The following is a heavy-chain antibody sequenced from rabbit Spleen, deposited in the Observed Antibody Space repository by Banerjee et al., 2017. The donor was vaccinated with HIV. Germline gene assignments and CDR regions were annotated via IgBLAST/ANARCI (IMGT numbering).Heavy chain of an antibody. J-gene: IGHJ2*01. CDR1: GFSFSSSYD. Sequence: QEQLEESGGGLVKPEGSLTLTCTASGFSFSSSYDMCWVRQAPGKGPEWIGCIYTGNGKTYYASWAKGRFTISKSSSTTVTLQMTSLTDADTATYFCARDDRDGAYMCDRLNLWGPGTLVTVS. V-gene: IGHV1S45*01. CDR3: ARDDRDGAYMCDRLNL. CDR2: IYTGNGKT. D-gene: IGHD2-1*01.